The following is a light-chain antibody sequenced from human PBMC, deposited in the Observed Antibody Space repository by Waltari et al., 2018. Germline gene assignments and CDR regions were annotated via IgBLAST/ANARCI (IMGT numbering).Light chain of an antibody. J-gene: IGKJ4*01. CDR1: QGVSSY. CDR3: QQRSDWLLT. Sequence: EIVLTQSPATLSLSPGERATLPCRASQGVSSYLAWYQQKSGQAPRLPIYDASNRATGIPARFSGGGSGTDFTLTISSLEPEEFAVYYCQQRSDWLLTFGGGTKVEIK. CDR2: DAS. V-gene: IGKV3-11*01.